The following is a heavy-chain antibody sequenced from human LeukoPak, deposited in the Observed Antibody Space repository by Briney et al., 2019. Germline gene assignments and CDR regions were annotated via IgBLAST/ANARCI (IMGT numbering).Heavy chain of an antibody. V-gene: IGHV4-34*01. CDR1: GGSFSGDY. CDR3: ARRPRGIIIKTWFDP. CDR2: INHSGST. D-gene: IGHD3-10*01. J-gene: IGHJ5*02. Sequence: SETLSLTCAVYGGSFSGDYWSWIRQPPGKGLEWIGEINHSGSTNYSPSLKSRVTISIDTSKNQFSLKLSSVTAADTAVYYCARRPRGIIIKTWFDPWGQGTLVTVSS.